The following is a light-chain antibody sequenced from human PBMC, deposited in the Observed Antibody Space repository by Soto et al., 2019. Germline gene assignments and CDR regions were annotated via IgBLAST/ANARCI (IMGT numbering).Light chain of an antibody. CDR1: QSVSHW. Sequence: DIQMTQSPSTLSASVGDRVTITCRASQSVSHWLAWYQQKPGKAPKALIYDASTLETGVPSRLSGSGSGTDFTLTISSLQPDDFATYYCQQYNSYQYTFGQGTKLEMK. V-gene: IGKV1-5*01. CDR3: QQYNSYQYT. CDR2: DAS. J-gene: IGKJ2*01.